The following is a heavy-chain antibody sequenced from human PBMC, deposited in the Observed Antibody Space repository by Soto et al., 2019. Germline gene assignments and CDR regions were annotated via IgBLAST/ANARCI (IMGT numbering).Heavy chain of an antibody. V-gene: IGHV1-3*01. CDR2: INGGKCNT. D-gene: IGHD3-16*01. CDR3: ARIVFGSWGWYDS. Sequence: QVQLVQSGAAVKKPGASLKVSCKASGYTFTNYAIHWVRKAPGLGLEWMGWINGGKCNTENSQKFQDRVTITRDTSASTADIDLTSQGFESTAVYYCARIVFGSWGWYDSWSEATLVTVCS. CDR1: GYTFTNYA. J-gene: IGHJ4*02.